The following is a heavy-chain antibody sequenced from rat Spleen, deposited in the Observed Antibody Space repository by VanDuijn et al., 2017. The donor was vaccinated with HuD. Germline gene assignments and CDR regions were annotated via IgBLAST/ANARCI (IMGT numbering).Heavy chain of an antibody. CDR2: IIDTGGRT. J-gene: IGHJ2*01. CDR3: AKDHGYYPHYFDY. Sequence: EVQLVESGGGLVQPGRSMKLSCVASGFTFNKFWMTWIRQAPGKGLEWVASIIDTGGRTYYPDSVKGRFTISRDNAKSTLYLQMNSLRSEDTATYYCAKDHGYYPHYFDYWGQGVMVTVSS. D-gene: IGHD1-12*03. CDR1: GFTFNKFW. V-gene: IGHV5-31*01.